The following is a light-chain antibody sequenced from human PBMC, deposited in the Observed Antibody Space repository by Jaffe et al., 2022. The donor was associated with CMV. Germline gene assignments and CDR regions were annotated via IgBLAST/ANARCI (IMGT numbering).Light chain of an antibody. J-gene: IGKJ4*01. CDR1: QSIINY. CDR2: AAS. Sequence: DIQMTQSPSSLSASVGDRVTISCRASQSIINYLNWYQQKPGKAPKLLIYAASTLQTGVPSRFSGIGSGTDFTLTIGSLQPEDSATYYCQQSHSSFLSFGGGTRVEIK. V-gene: IGKV1-39*01. CDR3: QQSHSSFLS.